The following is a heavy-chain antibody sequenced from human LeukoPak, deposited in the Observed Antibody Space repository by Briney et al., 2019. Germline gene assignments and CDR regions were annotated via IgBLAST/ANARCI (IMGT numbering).Heavy chain of an antibody. D-gene: IGHD3-22*01. J-gene: IGHJ4*02. CDR3: ATAPPNENSASYDY. Sequence: ASMKVSCKVSGYTLTELSMHWVRQAPGKGLEWMGGFDPEDGETIYAQKFQGRVTMTEDTSTDTAYMDLSSLRSEDTAVYYCATAPPNENSASYDYWGQGTLVIVSS. CDR1: GYTLTELS. V-gene: IGHV1-24*01. CDR2: FDPEDGET.